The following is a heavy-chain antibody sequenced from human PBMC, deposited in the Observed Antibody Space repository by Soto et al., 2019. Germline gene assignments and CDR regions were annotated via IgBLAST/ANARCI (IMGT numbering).Heavy chain of an antibody. CDR3: ARDFRAYYDFWSGYFFDGMDV. CDR2: IWYDGSNK. J-gene: IGHJ6*02. V-gene: IGHV3-33*01. Sequence: GGSLRLSCAASGFTFSSYGMHWVRQAPGKGLEWVAVIWYDGSNKYYADSVKGRFTISRDNSKNTLYLQMNSLRAEDTAVYYCARDFRAYYDFWSGYFFDGMDVWGQGTTVTVSS. D-gene: IGHD3-3*01. CDR1: GFTFSSYG.